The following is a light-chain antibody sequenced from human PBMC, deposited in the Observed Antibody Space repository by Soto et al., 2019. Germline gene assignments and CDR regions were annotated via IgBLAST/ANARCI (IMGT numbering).Light chain of an antibody. CDR3: QERSHWT. Sequence: PGTLSLSPGERATLSCRASQTVRSNYLAWYQQKPGQAPRLLIYDASNRPTGIPARFTGSGSGTDFTLTISALEPEDFAVYYCQERSHWTFGRGTKVDIK. CDR2: DAS. V-gene: IGKV3D-20*02. J-gene: IGKJ1*01. CDR1: QTVRSNY.